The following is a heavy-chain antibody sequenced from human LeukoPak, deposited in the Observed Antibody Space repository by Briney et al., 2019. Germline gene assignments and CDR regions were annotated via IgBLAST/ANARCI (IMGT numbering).Heavy chain of an antibody. CDR3: ARHLYYDSSGYYY. D-gene: IGHD3-22*01. CDR2: IKQDGSEK. J-gene: IGHJ4*02. CDR1: GFTFSSNW. V-gene: IGHV3-7*01. Sequence: GGSLRLSCAASGFTFSSNWMSWVRQAPGKGLEWVANIKQDGSEKFYVDFVKGRFTISRGNAKNSLYLQMNSLRAEDTAVYYCARHLYYDSSGYYYWGQGTLVTVSS.